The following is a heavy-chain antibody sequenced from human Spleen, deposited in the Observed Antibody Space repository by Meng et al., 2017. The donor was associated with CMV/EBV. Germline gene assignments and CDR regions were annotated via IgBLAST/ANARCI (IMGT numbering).Heavy chain of an antibody. J-gene: IGHJ4*02. V-gene: IGHV4-39*07. D-gene: IGHD3-10*01. CDR1: GGSISSSSYY. CDR2: IYYSGST. Sequence: SETLSLTCTVSGGSISSSSYYWGWIRQPPGKGLEWIGSIYYSGSTYYNPSLKSRVTISVDTSKNQFSLKLSSVTAADTAVYFCARMGSSPRNFLDCSGQGTLVTVSS. CDR3: ARMGSSPRNFLDC.